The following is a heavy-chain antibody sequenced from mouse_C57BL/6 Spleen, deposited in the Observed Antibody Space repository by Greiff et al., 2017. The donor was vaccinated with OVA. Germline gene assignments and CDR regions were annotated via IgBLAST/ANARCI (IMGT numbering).Heavy chain of an antibody. Sequence: EVQRVESGGGLVQPGGSLSLSCAASGFTFTDYYMSWVRQPPGKALEWLGFIRNKANGYTTEYSASVKGRFTISRDNSQSILYLQMNALRAEDSATYYCARLYYGSYYFDYWGQGTTLTVSS. V-gene: IGHV7-3*01. D-gene: IGHD1-1*01. CDR1: GFTFTDYY. CDR2: IRNKANGYTT. J-gene: IGHJ2*01. CDR3: ARLYYGSYYFDY.